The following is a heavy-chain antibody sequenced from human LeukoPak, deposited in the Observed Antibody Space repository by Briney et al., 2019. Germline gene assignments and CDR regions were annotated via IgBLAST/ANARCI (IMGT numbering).Heavy chain of an antibody. V-gene: IGHV4-34*01. J-gene: IGHJ4*02. CDR1: GGSFSGYY. CDR3: AYSSSSRGPNYFDY. Sequence: SETLSLTCAVYGGSFSGYYWSWIRQPPWKGLEWIGEINHSGSTNYNPSLKSRVTISVDTSKNQFSLKLSSVTAADTAVYYCAYSSSSRGPNYFDYWGQGTLVTVSS. CDR2: INHSGST. D-gene: IGHD6-6*01.